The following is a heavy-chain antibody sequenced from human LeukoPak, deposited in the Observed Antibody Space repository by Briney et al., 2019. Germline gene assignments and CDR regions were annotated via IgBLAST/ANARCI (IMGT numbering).Heavy chain of an antibody. Sequence: GGSLTLSCAASGFTFSSYGMHWVRQAPGKGLEWVAFIRYDGSNKYYADSVKGRFTISRDNSKNTLYLQMNSLRAEDTAVYYCAKDRGDIVATFDYWGQGTLVTVSS. J-gene: IGHJ4*02. D-gene: IGHD5-12*01. CDR3: AKDRGDIVATFDY. V-gene: IGHV3-30*02. CDR1: GFTFSSYG. CDR2: IRYDGSNK.